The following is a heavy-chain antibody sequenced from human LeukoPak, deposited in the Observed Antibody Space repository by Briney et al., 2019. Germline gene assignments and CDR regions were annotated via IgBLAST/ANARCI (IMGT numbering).Heavy chain of an antibody. CDR3: ANYYDSSGPIFDY. CDR2: IYYSGTT. D-gene: IGHD3-22*01. J-gene: IGHJ4*02. Sequence: SETLSLTCTVSGGSISTGDYYWSWIRQPPGKGLEWIGYIYYSGTTYYNPSLKRRVTISVDTSKNQFSLKLSSVTAADTAVYYCANYYDSSGPIFDYWGQGTLVTVSS. CDR1: GGSISTGDYY. V-gene: IGHV4-30-4*01.